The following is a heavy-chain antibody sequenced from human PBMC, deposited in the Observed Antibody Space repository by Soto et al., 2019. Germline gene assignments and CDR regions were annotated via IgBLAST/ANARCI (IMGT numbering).Heavy chain of an antibody. CDR1: GGSISSSSYY. J-gene: IGHJ3*02. CDR3: ARDNWNYFDI. CDR2: IYYGGST. V-gene: IGHV4-39*02. D-gene: IGHD1-7*01. Sequence: SETLSLTCTVSGGSISSSSYYWGWIRQPPGKGLEWIGSIYYGGSTYYNPSLKSRVTISVDTSKNQFSLKLSSVTAADTAVYYCARDNWNYFDIWGQGTMVTVSS.